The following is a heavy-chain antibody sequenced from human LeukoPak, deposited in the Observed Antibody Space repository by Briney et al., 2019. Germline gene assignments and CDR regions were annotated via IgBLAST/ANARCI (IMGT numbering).Heavy chain of an antibody. CDR2: TYYRSKWYN. D-gene: IGHD2-15*01. V-gene: IGHV6-1*01. CDR3: ARDTGAAISTFDI. J-gene: IGHJ3*02. CDR1: GDSVSSNSAT. Sequence: SQTLSLTCAISGDSVSSNSATWNWVRQSPSRGLEWLGRTYYRSKWYNDYAVSVKSRISINPDTSKNQFSLQLNSVTPEDTAVYYCARDTGAAISTFDIWGQGTMVTVSS.